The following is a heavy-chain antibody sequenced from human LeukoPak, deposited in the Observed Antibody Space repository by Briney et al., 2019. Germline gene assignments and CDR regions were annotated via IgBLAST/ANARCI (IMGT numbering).Heavy chain of an antibody. CDR3: ARDLSGEYYFDY. D-gene: IGHD3-10*01. CDR1: GGSISSSSYY. V-gene: IGHV4-39*07. Sequence: SETLTLTCTVSGGSISSSSYYWGWIRQPPGKGLEWIGSIYYSGSTYYNPSLKSRVTISVDTSKNQFSLKLSSVTAADTAVYYCARDLSGEYYFDYWGQGTLVTVSS. CDR2: IYYSGST. J-gene: IGHJ4*02.